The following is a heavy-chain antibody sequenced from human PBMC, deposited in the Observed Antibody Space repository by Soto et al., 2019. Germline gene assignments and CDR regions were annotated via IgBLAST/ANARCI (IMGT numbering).Heavy chain of an antibody. V-gene: IGHV3-48*03. J-gene: IGHJ4*02. Sequence: GGSLRLSCVASGFTFSSYEMNWVRQAPGKGLEWVSYITSSGSTTYYADSVKGRFTISRDNAKTSLYLQMNSLRVEDTAVYYCARGNSPVTVYWGQGTLVTVSS. CDR2: ITSSGSTT. CDR1: GFTFSSYE. CDR3: ARGNSPVTVY. D-gene: IGHD2-21*01.